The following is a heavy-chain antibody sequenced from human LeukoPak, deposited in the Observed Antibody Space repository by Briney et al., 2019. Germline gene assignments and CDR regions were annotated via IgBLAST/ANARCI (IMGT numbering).Heavy chain of an antibody. CDR1: GFTFSSYG. V-gene: IGHV3-30*18. CDR2: ISYDGSNK. J-gene: IGHJ4*02. Sequence: GGSLRLSCAASGFTFSSYGMHWVRQAPGKGLEWVAVISYDGSNKYYADSVKGRFTISRDNSKNTLYLQMNSLRAEDTAVYYCAKDVYVDTAVGYWGQGTLVTVSS. CDR3: AKDVYVDTAVGY. D-gene: IGHD5-18*01.